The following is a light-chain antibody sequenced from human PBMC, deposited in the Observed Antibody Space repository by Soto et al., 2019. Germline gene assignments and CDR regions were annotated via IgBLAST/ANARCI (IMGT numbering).Light chain of an antibody. CDR1: QSVSSN. CDR2: GAS. V-gene: IGKV3D-15*01. CDR3: QQHNNWPPWT. J-gene: IGKJ1*01. Sequence: EIVMTQSPATLSVSPGERATLSCRASQSVSSNLAWYQQKPGQAPRLLIYGASIRATGIPARFSGSGSGTEFTLTISSLQSEDFAVYYCQQHNNWPPWTFGQGTKVDIK.